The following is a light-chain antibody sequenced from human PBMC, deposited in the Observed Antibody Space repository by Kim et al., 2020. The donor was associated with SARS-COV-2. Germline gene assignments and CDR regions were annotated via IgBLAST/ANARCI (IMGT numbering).Light chain of an antibody. CDR1: QCVSSSY. CDR2: GAS. Sequence: LSPGKRATLSCRTRQCVSSSYLAWYQQKHGQAPRLLIYGASSRATGIPDRFSGSGSGTDFTLTISRLEPEDFAVYYCQQYGSSPYTFGQGTKLEI. V-gene: IGKV3-20*01. CDR3: QQYGSSPYT. J-gene: IGKJ2*01.